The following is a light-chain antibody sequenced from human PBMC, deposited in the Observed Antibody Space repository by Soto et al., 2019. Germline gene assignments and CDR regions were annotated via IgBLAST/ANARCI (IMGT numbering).Light chain of an antibody. J-gene: IGKJ5*01. CDR1: QSISSY. CDR3: QQSFSTPRIT. V-gene: IGKV1-39*01. CDR2: AAS. Sequence: DIQMTQSPSSLSASIGDRVTITCRASQSISSYLNWYQQKPGKAPKLLIYAASSLQNGVPPRFSGSESGTDFTLTISSLQPEDFATYYCQQSFSTPRITFGQGTRLEI.